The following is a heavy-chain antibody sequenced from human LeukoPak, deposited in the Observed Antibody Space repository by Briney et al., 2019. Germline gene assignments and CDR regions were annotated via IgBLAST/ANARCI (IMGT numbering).Heavy chain of an antibody. CDR3: AKAGPYSSSWGDY. V-gene: IGHV3-30*18. J-gene: IGHJ4*02. Sequence: GRSLRLSCAASGFSFSTYAMHWVRQAPGKGLEWVAVISYDGSNKYYADSVKGRFTISRDNSKNTLYLQMNSLRAEDTAVYYCAKAGPYSSSWGDYWGQGTLVTVSS. CDR1: GFSFSTYA. CDR2: ISYDGSNK. D-gene: IGHD6-13*01.